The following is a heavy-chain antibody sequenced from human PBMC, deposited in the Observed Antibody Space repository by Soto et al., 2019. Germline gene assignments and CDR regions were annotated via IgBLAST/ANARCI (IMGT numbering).Heavy chain of an antibody. CDR2: ISYDGSNK. Sequence: GGSLRLSCAASGFTFSSYGMHWVRQAPGKGLEWVAVISYDGSNKYYADSVKGRFTISRDNSKNTLYLQMNSLRAEDTAVYYCAKDDYDSSGYIPHWGAFDIWGQGTMVTVSS. CDR3: AKDDYDSSGYIPHWGAFDI. V-gene: IGHV3-30*18. D-gene: IGHD3-22*01. J-gene: IGHJ3*02. CDR1: GFTFSSYG.